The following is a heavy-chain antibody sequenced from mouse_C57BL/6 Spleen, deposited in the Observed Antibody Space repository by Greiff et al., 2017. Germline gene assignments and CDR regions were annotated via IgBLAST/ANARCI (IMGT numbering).Heavy chain of an antibody. CDR2: IHPNSGST. D-gene: IGHD1-2*01. CDR3: ARITTADFDD. Sequence: VLLQQPGAELVKPGASVKLSCKASGYTFTSYWMNWVKQRPGQGLEWIGMIHPNSGSTNYNEKFKSKATLTVDKSSSTAYMKLSSLTSEDSAVYYCARITTADFDDWGQGTTLTVSS. V-gene: IGHV1-64*01. J-gene: IGHJ2*01. CDR1: GYTFTSYW.